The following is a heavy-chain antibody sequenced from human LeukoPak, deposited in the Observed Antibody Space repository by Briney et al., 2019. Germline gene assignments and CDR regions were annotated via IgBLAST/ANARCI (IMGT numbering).Heavy chain of an antibody. Sequence: GGSLRLSCAASGFTFSSYAMSWVRQAPGKGLEWVSGISGSGGSTYYADSVKGRFTISRDNAKNSLHLQMNSLRAEDTAVYYCASTDILTGYYKFDYWGQGTLVTVSS. V-gene: IGHV3-23*01. CDR2: ISGSGGST. D-gene: IGHD3-9*01. CDR1: GFTFSSYA. CDR3: ASTDILTGYYKFDY. J-gene: IGHJ4*02.